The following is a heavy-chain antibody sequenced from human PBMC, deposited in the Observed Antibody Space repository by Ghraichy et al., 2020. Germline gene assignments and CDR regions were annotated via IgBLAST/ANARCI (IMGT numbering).Heavy chain of an antibody. V-gene: IGHV4-59*08. CDR1: GGSISGYY. D-gene: IGHD1-14*01. J-gene: IGHJ6*02. Sequence: SETLSLTCTVSGGSISGYYWPWIRQPPGKGLEWIGYLYYTGSTNYNPSLKSRVTISVDTSKNHFSLQLSSVTAADTAVYYCARGSITYYYGMDVWGQGTTVTVSS. CDR2: LYYTGST. CDR3: ARGSITYYYGMDV.